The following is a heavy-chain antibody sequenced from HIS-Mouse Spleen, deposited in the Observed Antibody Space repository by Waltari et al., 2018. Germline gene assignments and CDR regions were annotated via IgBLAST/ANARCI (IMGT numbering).Heavy chain of an antibody. CDR3: AKDKHHAFDY. Sequence: QVQLVESGGGVVQPGRSLIPSWAASGFTFSSYGMHWVRQAPGKGLEWVAVISYDGSNKYYADSVKGRFTISRDNSKNTLYLQMNSLRAEDTAVYYCAKDKHHAFDYWGQGTLVTVSS. CDR1: GFTFSSYG. CDR2: ISYDGSNK. J-gene: IGHJ4*02. V-gene: IGHV3-30*18.